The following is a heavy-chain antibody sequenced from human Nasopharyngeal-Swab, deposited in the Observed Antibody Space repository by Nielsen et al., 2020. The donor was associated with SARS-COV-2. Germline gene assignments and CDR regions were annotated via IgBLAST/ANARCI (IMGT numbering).Heavy chain of an antibody. CDR2: IYYSEST. Sequence: SETLSLTCTVSGGSLSSGGYHWSWIRQHPGKGLEWIGYIYYSESTYYNPSLKSRVTISIDTSKNQFSLKLSSVTAADTAVYYCARAYCGGDCYTYYFDYWGQGTLVTVSS. J-gene: IGHJ4*02. CDR1: GGSLSSGGYH. V-gene: IGHV4-31*03. CDR3: ARAYCGGDCYTYYFDY. D-gene: IGHD2-21*02.